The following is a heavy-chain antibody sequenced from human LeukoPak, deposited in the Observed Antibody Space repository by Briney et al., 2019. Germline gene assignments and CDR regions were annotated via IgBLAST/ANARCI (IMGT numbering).Heavy chain of an antibody. Sequence: PGGSLRLSCAASGFTFSSYAMHWVRQAPGKGLECVALISHDGSSENYADSVKGRFTVSRDNSKNTLYLQMNSLRTEDTAMYYCAREYYYGSGSEFDYWGHGTLVTVSS. D-gene: IGHD3-10*01. V-gene: IGHV3-30-3*01. CDR3: AREYYYGSGSEFDY. CDR1: GFTFSSYA. CDR2: ISHDGSSE. J-gene: IGHJ4*01.